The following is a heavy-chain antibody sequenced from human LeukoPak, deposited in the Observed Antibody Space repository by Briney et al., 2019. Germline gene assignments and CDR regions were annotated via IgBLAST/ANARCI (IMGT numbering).Heavy chain of an antibody. CDR2: ISGSGGST. D-gene: IGHD6-19*01. CDR3: AKEGSHYYYYYMDV. J-gene: IGHJ6*03. Sequence: GGSLRLSCAASGFTFSSYAMSWVRQAPGKGLEWVSAISGSGGSTYYADSVKGRFTISRDNSKNTLYLQMNSPRAEDTAVYYCAKEGSHYYYYYMDVWGKGTTVTVSS. CDR1: GFTFSSYA. V-gene: IGHV3-23*01.